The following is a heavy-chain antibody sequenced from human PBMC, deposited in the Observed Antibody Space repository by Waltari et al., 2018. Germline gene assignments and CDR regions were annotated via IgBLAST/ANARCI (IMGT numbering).Heavy chain of an antibody. D-gene: IGHD4-17*01. CDR3: ATDDGDYGWAAFDI. Sequence: QVQLVQSGAEVKKPGASVKVSCKVSGYTLTELSMHWVRQAPGKGLEWMGVFDTEDGETIYAQKVKGRVAMTEDTSTDTAYMVLSSLRSEDTAVYYCATDDGDYGWAAFDIWGQGTMVTVSS. CDR2: FDTEDGET. V-gene: IGHV1-24*01. J-gene: IGHJ3*02. CDR1: GYTLTELS.